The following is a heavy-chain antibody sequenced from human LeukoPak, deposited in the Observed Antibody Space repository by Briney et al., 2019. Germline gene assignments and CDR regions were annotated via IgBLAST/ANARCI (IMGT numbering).Heavy chain of an antibody. D-gene: IGHD3-9*01. Sequence: GGSLRLSRAASGFTFSSYAMSWVRQAPGKGLEWVSAISGSGGSTYYADSVKGRFTISRDNSKNTLYLQMNSLRAEDTAVYYCARAERVYDIDGMDVWGQGTTVTVSS. J-gene: IGHJ6*02. CDR2: ISGSGGST. CDR1: GFTFSSYA. V-gene: IGHV3-23*01. CDR3: ARAERVYDIDGMDV.